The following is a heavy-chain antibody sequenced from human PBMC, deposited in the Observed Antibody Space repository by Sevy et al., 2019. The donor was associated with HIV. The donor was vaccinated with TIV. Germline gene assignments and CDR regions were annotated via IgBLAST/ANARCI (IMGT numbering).Heavy chain of an antibody. J-gene: IGHJ6*02. Sequence: GGSLRLSCAASGFTFSSYSMNWVRQAPGKGLEWVSSISSSSSYIYYADSVKGRFTISRDNAKNSRYLQMNSLRAEDTAVYYCARDPPGVGTAWGSYGMDVWGQGTTVTVSS. CDR3: ARDPPGVGTAWGSYGMDV. CDR2: ISSSSSYI. CDR1: GFTFSSYS. D-gene: IGHD3-3*01. V-gene: IGHV3-21*01.